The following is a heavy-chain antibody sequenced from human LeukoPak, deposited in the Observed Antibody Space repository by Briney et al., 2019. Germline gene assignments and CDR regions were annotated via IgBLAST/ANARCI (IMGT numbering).Heavy chain of an antibody. J-gene: IGHJ4*02. CDR1: GFTFSSYS. Sequence: GGSLRLSCAASGFTFSSYSMNWVRQAPGKGLEWVSSISSSSSYIYYADSVKGRFTISRDNAENSLYLQMNSLRAEDTAVYYCARGGATYSSSPYFDYWGQGTLVTVSS. V-gene: IGHV3-21*01. D-gene: IGHD6-6*01. CDR2: ISSSSSYI. CDR3: ARGGATYSSSPYFDY.